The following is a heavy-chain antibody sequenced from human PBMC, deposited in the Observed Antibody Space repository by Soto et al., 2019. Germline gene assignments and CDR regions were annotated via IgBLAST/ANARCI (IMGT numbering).Heavy chain of an antibody. CDR1: GFTFSSYS. J-gene: IGHJ6*02. CDR2: ISSSSSYI. V-gene: IGHV3-21*01. D-gene: IGHD2-15*01. CDR3: ARARRPYCSGGSCYSNIYYGMDV. Sequence: PGGSLRLSCAASGFTFSSYSMNWVRQAPGKGLEWVSSISSSSSYIYYADSVKGRFTISRDNAKNSLYLQMNSLRAEDTAVYYCARARRPYCSGGSCYSNIYYGMDVWGQGTTVTVSS.